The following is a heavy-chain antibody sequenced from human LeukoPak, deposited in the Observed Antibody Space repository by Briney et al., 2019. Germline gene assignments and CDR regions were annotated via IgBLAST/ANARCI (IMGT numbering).Heavy chain of an antibody. Sequence: GESLKISCKGSGYTFHSYWIAWVRQMPGKGLEWMGIIYPGDSDTRYSPSFQGQVTISADKSISTAYLQWSSLKASDTAMYYCARHSKAETTYYDFWSGYSPSGTLDYWGQGTLVTVSS. CDR1: GYTFHSYW. J-gene: IGHJ4*02. V-gene: IGHV5-51*01. CDR3: ARHSKAETTYYDFWSGYSPSGTLDY. CDR2: IYPGDSDT. D-gene: IGHD3-3*01.